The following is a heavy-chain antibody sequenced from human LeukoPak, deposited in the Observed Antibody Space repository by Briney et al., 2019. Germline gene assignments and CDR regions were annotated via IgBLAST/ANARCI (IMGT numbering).Heavy chain of an antibody. CDR3: ATGLRSLELGDFWSGYQEDY. D-gene: IGHD3-3*01. V-gene: IGHV1-69*05. Sequence: SVKVSCKASGGTFSSYAISWVRQAPGQGLEWMGGIIPIFGTANYAQKFQGRVTTTTDESTSTAYMELSSLRSEDTAVYYCATGLRSLELGDFWSGYQEDYWGQGTLVTVSS. CDR1: GGTFSSYA. J-gene: IGHJ4*02. CDR2: IIPIFGTA.